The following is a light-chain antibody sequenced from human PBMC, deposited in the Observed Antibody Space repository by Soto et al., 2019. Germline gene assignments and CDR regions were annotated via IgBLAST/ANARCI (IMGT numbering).Light chain of an antibody. CDR3: SSYTSSSTLV. V-gene: IGLV2-14*01. Sequence: QSVLTQPASVSGSPGQSITISCTGTSSDVGGYNYVSWYQQHPGKAPKLMIYDVSNRPSGVSNRFSGSKSGNTASLTISGRQAEDEADYYCSSYTSSSTLVFGGGTQLTV. CDR1: SSDVGGYNY. J-gene: IGLJ2*01. CDR2: DVS.